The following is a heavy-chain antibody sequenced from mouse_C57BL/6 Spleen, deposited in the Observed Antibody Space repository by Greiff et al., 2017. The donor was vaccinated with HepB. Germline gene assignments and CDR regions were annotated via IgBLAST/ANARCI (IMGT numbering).Heavy chain of an antibody. D-gene: IGHD1-1*01. V-gene: IGHV1-42*01. CDR2: INPSTGGT. CDR1: GYSFTGYY. CDR3: ASPSYGSSYNYFDY. Sequence: VQLQQSGPELVKPGASVKISCKASGYSFTGYYMNWVKQSPEKSLEWIGEINPSTGGTTYNQKFKAKATLTVDKSSSTAYMQLKSLTSEDSAVYYCASPSYGSSYNYFDYWGQGTTLTVSS. J-gene: IGHJ2*01.